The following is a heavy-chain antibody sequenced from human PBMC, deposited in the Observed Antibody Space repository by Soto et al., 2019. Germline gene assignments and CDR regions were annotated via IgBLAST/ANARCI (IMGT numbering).Heavy chain of an antibody. CDR3: TRPYYYDSTGYQRY. J-gene: IGHJ4*02. CDR1: GFTFGYYA. D-gene: IGHD3-22*01. V-gene: IGHV3-49*03. Sequence: GGSLRLSCTASGFTFGYYAMSWFRQAPGKGLEWVGFIRSKAYGGTTGYAASVKGRFTISRDDSKSIAYLQMNSLKTEDTAVYYCTRPYYYDSTGYQRYWGQGTLVTVS. CDR2: IRSKAYGGTT.